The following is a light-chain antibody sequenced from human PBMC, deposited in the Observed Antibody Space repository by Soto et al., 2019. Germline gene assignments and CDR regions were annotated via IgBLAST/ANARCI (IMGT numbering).Light chain of an antibody. Sequence: DIVVTQSPLSLPVTPGEPASISCRSSQSLLHTNGYNYLDWYLQKPGQSPQLLIYLGSYRASGVPDRFSGSGSGTDFTLKITRVEAEDAGVYYCMQALETWTFGQGTKVEIK. CDR2: LGS. V-gene: IGKV2-28*01. CDR1: QSLLHTNGYNY. CDR3: MQALETWT. J-gene: IGKJ1*01.